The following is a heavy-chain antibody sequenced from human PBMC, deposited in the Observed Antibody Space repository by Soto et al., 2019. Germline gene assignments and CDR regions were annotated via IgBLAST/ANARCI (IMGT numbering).Heavy chain of an antibody. CDR1: GGSISSYY. J-gene: IGHJ5*02. CDR2: IYTSGST. D-gene: IGHD3-10*01. Sequence: SETLSLTCTVSGGSISSYYWSWIRQPAGKGLEWIGRIYTSGSTNYNPSLKSRVTMSVDTSKNQFSLKLSSVTAADTAVYYCARESXLTYYYGSGSYSDWFDPWGQGTLVTVSS. CDR3: ARESXLTYYYGSGSYSDWFDP. V-gene: IGHV4-4*07.